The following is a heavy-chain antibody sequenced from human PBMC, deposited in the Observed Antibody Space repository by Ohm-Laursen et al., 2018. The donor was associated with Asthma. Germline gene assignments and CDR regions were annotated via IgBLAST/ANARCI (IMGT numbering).Heavy chain of an antibody. D-gene: IGHD1-26*01. CDR1: GFKFSDYY. CDR2: ISSDSIHT. J-gene: IGHJ6*02. V-gene: IGHV3-11*06. CDR3: AREWGGMDV. Sequence: SLRLSCAASGFKFSDYYMSWIRQAPGKGLEYVSHISSDSIHTEYADSVKGRFTISRDNAKNSLYLQMNSLRVEDTAVYYCAREWGGMDVWGPGATVTVSS.